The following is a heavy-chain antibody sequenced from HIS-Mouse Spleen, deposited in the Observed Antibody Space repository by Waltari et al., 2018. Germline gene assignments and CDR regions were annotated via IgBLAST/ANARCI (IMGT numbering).Heavy chain of an antibody. CDR2: IYSGGRT. Sequence: EVQLVETGGGLIQPGGSLRLSCAASGFTVSSNYMSWVCQAPGKGLEWVSVIYSGGRTYYADPVKGRFTISRDNSKNTLYLQMNSLRAEDTAVYYCARHYYYGSGSYYFDYWGQGTLVTVSS. CDR3: ARHYYYGSGSYYFDY. J-gene: IGHJ4*02. V-gene: IGHV3-53*02. D-gene: IGHD3-10*01. CDR1: GFTVSSNY.